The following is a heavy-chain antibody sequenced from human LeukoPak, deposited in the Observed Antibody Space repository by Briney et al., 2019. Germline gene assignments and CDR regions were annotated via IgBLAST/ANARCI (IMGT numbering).Heavy chain of an antibody. Sequence: GSVRVCCKASGYTFTSYGISWVRQAPGQGLGWMGWISAYNGNTNYAQKRQGRVTMTTDTSTSTAYIELRSLSYDDTAVYYCARGTPNCSSTSCYAFNFDIWGQGTMVTVSS. CDR2: ISAYNGNT. D-gene: IGHD2-2*01. CDR1: GYTFTSYG. V-gene: IGHV1-18*01. CDR3: ARGTPNCSSTSCYAFNFDI. J-gene: IGHJ3*02.